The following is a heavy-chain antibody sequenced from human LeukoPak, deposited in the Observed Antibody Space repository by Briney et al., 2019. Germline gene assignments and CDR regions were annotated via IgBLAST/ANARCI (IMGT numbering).Heavy chain of an antibody. D-gene: IGHD4-11*01. Sequence: TLSLTCTVSGGSISSYYWSWIRQPPGKALEWLARIDWDDAKYYNTSLKTRLTVSKDTSKNQVVLTMTNMDPVDTATYYCARMRVTSLTTTFDFWGQGTLVTVSS. J-gene: IGHJ4*02. CDR1: GGSISSYYW. CDR2: IDWDDAK. CDR3: ARMRVTSLTTTFDF. V-gene: IGHV2-70*11.